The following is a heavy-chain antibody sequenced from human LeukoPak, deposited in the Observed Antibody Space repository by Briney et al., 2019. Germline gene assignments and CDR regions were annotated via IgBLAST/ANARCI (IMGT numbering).Heavy chain of an antibody. CDR1: GFTFSSYA. CDR2: ISGSGGST. CDR3: AKGLIRITMVRGVINPYYYYGMDV. V-gene: IGHV3-23*01. J-gene: IGHJ6*02. D-gene: IGHD3-10*01. Sequence: PGGSLRLSCAASGFTFSSYAMGWVRQAPGKGLEWVSAISGSGGSTYYADSVKGRFTISRDNSKNTLYLQMNSLRAEDTAVYYCAKGLIRITMVRGVINPYYYYGMDVWGQGTTVTVSS.